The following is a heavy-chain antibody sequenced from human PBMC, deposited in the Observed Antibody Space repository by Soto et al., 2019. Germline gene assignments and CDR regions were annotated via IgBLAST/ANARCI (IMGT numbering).Heavy chain of an antibody. V-gene: IGHV4-59*08. J-gene: IGHJ4*02. Sequence: QVQLQESGPGLVKPSETLSLTCTVSGGSISSYYWSWIRQPPGKGLEWIGYIYYSGSTNYNPSLKSRVTISADTSKNQSPPKLSSVTAADTAVYYCARRWGRTFAYWGQGTLVTVSS. CDR3: ARRWGRTFAY. D-gene: IGHD7-27*01. CDR2: IYYSGST. CDR1: GGSISSYY.